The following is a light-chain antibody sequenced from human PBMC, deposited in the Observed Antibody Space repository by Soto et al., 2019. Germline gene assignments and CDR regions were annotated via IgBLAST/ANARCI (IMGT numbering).Light chain of an antibody. CDR3: QQRSNWPPT. Sequence: EIVLTQSPVTLSLSPGERATLSCRASQSVSGYLAWYQQKPGQAPRLLIYGASRRATGIPDRFSGSGSGTDFTLTISSLEPEDFAVYYCQQRSNWPPTFGQGTKVDIK. V-gene: IGKV3-11*01. CDR1: QSVSGY. CDR2: GAS. J-gene: IGKJ1*01.